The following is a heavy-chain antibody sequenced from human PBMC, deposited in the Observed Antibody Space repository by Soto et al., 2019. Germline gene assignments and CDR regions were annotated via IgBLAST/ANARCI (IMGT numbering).Heavy chain of an antibody. V-gene: IGHV3-7*01. J-gene: IGHJ6*03. CDR1: GFTFSSYW. CDR3: ARISGRYSMDV. CDR2: IKQDGSEK. Sequence: EVQLVESGGGLVQPGESLRLSCAASGFTFSSYWMSWVRQAPGKGLEWVANIKQDGSEKYYVDSVKGRFTISRDNAKNSLYLQMNSLRAEDTAVYYCARISGRYSMDVWGKGTTVTVSS. D-gene: IGHD3-10*01.